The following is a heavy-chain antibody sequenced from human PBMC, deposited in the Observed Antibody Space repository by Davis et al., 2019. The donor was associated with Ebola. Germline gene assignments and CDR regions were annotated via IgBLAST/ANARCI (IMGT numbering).Heavy chain of an antibody. D-gene: IGHD1-26*01. J-gene: IGHJ4*02. CDR2: MNPNSGNT. V-gene: IGHV1-8*02. CDR1: GYTFTGYY. CDR3: ARRVGARSGFDY. Sequence: ASVKVSCKASGYTFTGYYMHWVRQAPGQGLEWMGWMNPNSGNTGYAQDFQGRITMTRNISISTAYMELSSLRSEDTAVYYCARRVGARSGFDYWGQGTLVTVSS.